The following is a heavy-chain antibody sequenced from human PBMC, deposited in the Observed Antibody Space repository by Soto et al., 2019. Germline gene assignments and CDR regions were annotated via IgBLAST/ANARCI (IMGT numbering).Heavy chain of an antibody. CDR2: ISWTSDTI. V-gene: IGHV3-9*01. Sequence: DVQLVESGGGLVQPGRSLRLSCAASGFTFDDYAMHWVRQAPGKGLEWVSGISWTSDTIAYADSVKGRFTITRDNAKTSLYLQMNSLRPEDTALYYCVKGFEASMAGYMDVWGRGTTVTVSS. D-gene: IGHD2-2*01. CDR1: GFTFDDYA. J-gene: IGHJ6*03. CDR3: VKGFEASMAGYMDV.